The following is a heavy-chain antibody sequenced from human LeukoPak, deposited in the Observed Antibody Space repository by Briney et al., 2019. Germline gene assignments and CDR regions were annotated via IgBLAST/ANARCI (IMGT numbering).Heavy chain of an antibody. CDR1: GFTFSSYG. J-gene: IGHJ4*02. CDR3: AKSETYGDYVNHFDY. D-gene: IGHD4-17*01. Sequence: PGGSLRLSCAASGFTFSSYGMHWVRQAPGKGLEWVAVISYDGSNKYYADSVKGRFTISRDNSKNTLYLQMNSLRAEDTAVYYCAKSETYGDYVNHFDYWGQGTLVTVSS. V-gene: IGHV3-30*18. CDR2: ISYDGSNK.